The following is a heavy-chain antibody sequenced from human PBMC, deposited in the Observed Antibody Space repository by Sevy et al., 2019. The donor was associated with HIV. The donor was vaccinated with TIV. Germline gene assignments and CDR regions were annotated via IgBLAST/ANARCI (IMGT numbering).Heavy chain of an antibody. D-gene: IGHD2-2*01. CDR1: AFSFTTYG. CDR3: AKDWALDIVIVPSGMPAN. CDR2: ISYDGSKR. Sequence: GGSLRLSCAASAFSFTTYGMHWVRQAPGKGLEWVAVISYDGSKRYYSDSVKGRFTISRDNSKNTLYLQMNSLRAEDTAVYYCAKDWALDIVIVPSGMPANWGQGTLVTVSS. V-gene: IGHV3-30*18. J-gene: IGHJ4*02.